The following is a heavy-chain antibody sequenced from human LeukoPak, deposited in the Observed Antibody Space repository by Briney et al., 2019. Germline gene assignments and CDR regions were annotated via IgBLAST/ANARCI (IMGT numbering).Heavy chain of an antibody. V-gene: IGHV1-69*13. CDR2: IIPIFGTA. CDR1: GGTFSRYA. CDR3: ARSPGGDPRGRLDH. D-gene: IGHD3-16*01. J-gene: IGHJ4*02. Sequence: SVKVSCKASGGTFSRYAISWVRQAPGQGLEWMGGIIPIFGTANFAQKFQGRVTITADESTSTAYMEMSSLRSEDTAVYYCARSPGGDPRGRLDHWGQGTLVTVSS.